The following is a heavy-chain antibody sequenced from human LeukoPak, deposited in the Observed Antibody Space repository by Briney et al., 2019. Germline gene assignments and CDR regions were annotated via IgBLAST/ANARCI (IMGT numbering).Heavy chain of an antibody. CDR1: GFTFSKVW. J-gene: IGHJ6*02. CDR2: IYSGGST. D-gene: IGHD2/OR15-2a*01. V-gene: IGHV3-66*01. CDR3: ARDNVIQGYYFAMDV. Sequence: GGSLRLSCAASGFTFSKVWMSWVRQAPGKGLEWVSLIYSGGSTYYADSVKGRFAISRDNSKNTLYLQMNSLRAEDTAVYYCARDNVIQGYYFAMDVWGQGTTVTVSS.